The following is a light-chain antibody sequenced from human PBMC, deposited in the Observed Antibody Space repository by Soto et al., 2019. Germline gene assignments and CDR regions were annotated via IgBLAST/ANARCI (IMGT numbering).Light chain of an antibody. CDR3: KQYGSSPRT. Sequence: EIVLTQSPGTLSLSAGERATLSCRASQSVTSNYLAWYQQKPGQAPRLLLFGASIRDTGIPDRFSGSGSGTNFTLTIRRLESEDFAVYYCKQYGSSPRTFGQGTKVDIK. V-gene: IGKV3-20*01. CDR1: QSVTSNY. CDR2: GAS. J-gene: IGKJ1*01.